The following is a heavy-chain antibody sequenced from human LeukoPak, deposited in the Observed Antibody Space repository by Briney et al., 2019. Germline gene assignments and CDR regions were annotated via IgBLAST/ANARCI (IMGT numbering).Heavy chain of an antibody. V-gene: IGHV4-30-2*01. CDR2: IYHSGST. CDR3: AREIVGGFNPGAY. CDR1: GGSISSGGYS. D-gene: IGHD1-14*01. Sequence: SQTLSLTCAVSGGSISSGGYSWSWIRQPPGKGLEWIGYIYHSGSTYYNPSLKSRVTISIDRSKNQIALELSSVIAADTAVYYCAREIVGGFNPGAYWGQGTLVTVSS. J-gene: IGHJ4*02.